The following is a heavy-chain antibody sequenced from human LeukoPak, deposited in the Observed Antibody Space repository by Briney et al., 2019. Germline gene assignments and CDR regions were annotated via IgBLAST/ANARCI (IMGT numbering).Heavy chain of an antibody. CDR3: ASPLPYCSGSDCYSYAFDV. CDR2: INPNSGGT. J-gene: IGHJ3*01. D-gene: IGHD2-15*01. V-gene: IGHV1-2*02. Sequence: GASVKVSCKASGYTSTDYYMHWVRQAPGQGLEWMGWINPNSGGTNYAQKFQGRVTMTRDTSINTAYMELSRLRSDDTAVYYCASPLPYCSGSDCYSYAFDVWGQGTMVTVSS. CDR1: GYTSTDYY.